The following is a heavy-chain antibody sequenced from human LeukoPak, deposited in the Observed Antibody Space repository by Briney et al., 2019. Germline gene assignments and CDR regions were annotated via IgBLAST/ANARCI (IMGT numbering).Heavy chain of an antibody. CDR1: GGSISSSSYY. D-gene: IGHD2-2*01. J-gene: IGHJ4*02. Sequence: SETLSLTCTVSGGSISSSSYYWGWIRQPPGKGLEWIGSIYYSGSTNYNPSLKSRVTISVDTSKNQFSLKLSSVTAADTAVYYCARVFYCSSTSCPLSFFDYWGQGTLVTVSS. CDR3: ARVFYCSSTSCPLSFFDY. V-gene: IGHV4-39*07. CDR2: IYYSGST.